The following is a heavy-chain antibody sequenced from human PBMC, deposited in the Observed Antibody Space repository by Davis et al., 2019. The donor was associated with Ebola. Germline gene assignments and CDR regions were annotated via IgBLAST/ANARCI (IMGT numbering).Heavy chain of an antibody. J-gene: IGHJ4*02. V-gene: IGHV4-39*01. CDR2: INYSGST. CDR3: ARHQGAYYSDY. Sequence: SETLSLTCTVSGGSTSSSNYSWGSIRQPPGKGLEWIGTINYSGSTYSNASLKGRVTMSVNTSKNQFSLKLLSVTAADTAMYYCARHQGAYYSDYWGQGTLVTVSP. D-gene: IGHD3-10*01. CDR1: GGSTSSSNYS.